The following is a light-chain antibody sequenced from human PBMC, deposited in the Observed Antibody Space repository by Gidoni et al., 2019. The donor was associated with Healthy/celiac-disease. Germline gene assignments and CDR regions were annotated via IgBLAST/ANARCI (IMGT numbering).Light chain of an antibody. CDR1: QSVSSSY. J-gene: IGKJ1*01. CDR3: QQYGSSPIT. Sequence: EIVLTQSPGTLSLSPGERATLSCRASQSVSSSYLAWYQQKPGQAPRLLIYGASSRATGIPDRFSGSGSGTDFTLTISRLESEDFAVYYCQQYGSSPITFXQXTKVEIK. CDR2: GAS. V-gene: IGKV3-20*01.